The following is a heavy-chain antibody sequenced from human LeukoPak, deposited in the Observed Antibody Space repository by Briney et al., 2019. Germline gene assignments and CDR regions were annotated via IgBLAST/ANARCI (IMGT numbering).Heavy chain of an antibody. V-gene: IGHV4-34*01. CDR1: GGSFSGYY. CDR3: ARGIAVAGEYFQH. CDR2: INHSGST. J-gene: IGHJ1*01. D-gene: IGHD6-19*01. Sequence: PSETLSLTCAVYGGSFSGYYWSWIRQPPGKGLEWIGEINHSGSTNYNPSLKSRVTISVDTSKNQFSLKLSSVTAADTAVYYCARGIAVAGEYFQHWGQGTLVTVSS.